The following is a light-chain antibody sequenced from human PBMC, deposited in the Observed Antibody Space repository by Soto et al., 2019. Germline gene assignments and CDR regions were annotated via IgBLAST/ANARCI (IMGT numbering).Light chain of an antibody. CDR2: EVS. Sequence: QSALTQPASVSGSPGQSITISCSGTYNLVSWYQQHPGKAPKLMIYEVSNRPSGVSNRFSGSKSGNTASLTISGLQAEDEADYYCSSYTSSLSVFGGGTKVTVL. J-gene: IGLJ3*02. CDR3: SSYTSSLSV. CDR1: YNL. V-gene: IGLV2-14*01.